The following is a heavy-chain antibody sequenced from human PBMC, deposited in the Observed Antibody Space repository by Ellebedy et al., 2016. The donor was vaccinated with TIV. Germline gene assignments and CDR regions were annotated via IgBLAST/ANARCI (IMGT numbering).Heavy chain of an antibody. CDR3: NKGDYMDV. CDR1: GFMFNSNW. CDR2: MNADGSEI. J-gene: IGHJ6*03. D-gene: IGHD3-16*01. V-gene: IGHV3-7*01. Sequence: GGSLRLXCAASGFMFNSNWMSWVRQIPGKGLEWVANMNADGSEIYYGDSVKGRFTISRDNAKHSVYLQMNSLRVEDTAVYYCNKGDYMDVWGKGTTVNVS.